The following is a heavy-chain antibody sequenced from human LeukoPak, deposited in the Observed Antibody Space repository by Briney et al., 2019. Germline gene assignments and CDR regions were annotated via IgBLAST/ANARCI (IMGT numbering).Heavy chain of an antibody. CDR2: IYYSGST. CDR3: ARDVDRDYYGSGSS. Sequence: PSETLSLTCTVSGGSISSSGYYWSWIRQPPGTGLEWIGYIYYSGSTYYNPSLKSRVTISVDTSKNQFSLKLSSVTAADTAVYYCARDVDRDYYGSGSSWGQGTLVTVSS. D-gene: IGHD3-10*01. V-gene: IGHV4-31*03. J-gene: IGHJ5*02. CDR1: GGSISSSGYY.